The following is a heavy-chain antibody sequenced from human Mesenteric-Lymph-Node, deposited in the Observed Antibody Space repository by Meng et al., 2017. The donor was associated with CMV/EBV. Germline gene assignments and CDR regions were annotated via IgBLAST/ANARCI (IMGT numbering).Heavy chain of an antibody. J-gene: IGHJ4*02. V-gene: IGHV3-21*01. Sequence: SGFPFSSYNLNLVRQAPGKGLEWVSSITSSGSYIYYADSVKGRFTVSRDNAKNSLYLQMNSLRAEDTAVYYCARDYHDVLTGPSDYWGQGTLVTVSS. CDR2: ITSSGSYI. D-gene: IGHD3-9*01. CDR3: ARDYHDVLTGPSDY. CDR1: GFPFSSYN.